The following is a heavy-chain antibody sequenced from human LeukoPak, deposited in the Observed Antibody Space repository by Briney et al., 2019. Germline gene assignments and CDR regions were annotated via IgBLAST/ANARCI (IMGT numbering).Heavy chain of an antibody. CDR2: INPNSGGT. V-gene: IGHV1-2*02. Sequence: ASVKVSCKASGYTFTGYYMHWVRQAPGQGLEWMGWINPNSGGTNCAQKFEGRLTMTRDSAIRTAYMELSRLRSDDTGVYSCARDKSLRGWLQSHFDYWGQGTLVTVSS. J-gene: IGHJ4*02. CDR3: ARDKSLRGWLQSHFDY. CDR1: GYTFTGYY. D-gene: IGHD5-24*01.